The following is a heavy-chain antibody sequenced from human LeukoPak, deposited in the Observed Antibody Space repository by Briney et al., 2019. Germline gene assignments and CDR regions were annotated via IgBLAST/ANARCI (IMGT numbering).Heavy chain of an antibody. D-gene: IGHD2-21*02. CDR2: INPSGGST. CDR1: GYTLTSYR. Sequence: ASVKVSCKASGYTLTSYRIQWVRQAPGQGLEWMGIINPSGGSTSYAQKFQGRVTMTRDTSTSTVYMELSSLRSEDTAVYYCARDPSHIVVVTAIPAYYFDYWGQGTLVTVSS. V-gene: IGHV1-46*01. CDR3: ARDPSHIVVVTAIPAYYFDY. J-gene: IGHJ4*02.